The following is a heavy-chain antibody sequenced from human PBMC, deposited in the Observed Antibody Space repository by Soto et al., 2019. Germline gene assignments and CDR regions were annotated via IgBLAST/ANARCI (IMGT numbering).Heavy chain of an antibody. CDR1: GFTFSSYE. CDR3: AGGGGWFSY. J-gene: IGHJ4*02. CDR2: IGSIVTTI. Sequence: VQLVESGGGLVQPGGSLRLSCAASGFTFSSYEMNWVRLAPGKGLEWVSYIGSIVTTIYYADSVKGRFTVSRDNAKNSLYLQMNSLRAEDTAVYFCAGGGGWFSYWGQGTLVTVSS. D-gene: IGHD6-19*01. V-gene: IGHV3-48*03.